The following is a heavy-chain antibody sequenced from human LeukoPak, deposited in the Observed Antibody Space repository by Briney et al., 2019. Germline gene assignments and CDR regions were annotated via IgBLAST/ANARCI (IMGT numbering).Heavy chain of an antibody. CDR3: ARDTYYYGSGSYYFDY. D-gene: IGHD3-10*01. CDR1: GGSISSYY. J-gene: IGHJ4*02. Sequence: SETLSLTCTVSGGSISSYYWSWIRQPPGKGLEWSGYIYYSGSTNYNPSLKSRVTMSVDTSKNQFSLKLRSVTDADTAVYYCARDTYYYGSGSYYFDYWGQGTLVTVSS. V-gene: IGHV4-59*12. CDR2: IYYSGST.